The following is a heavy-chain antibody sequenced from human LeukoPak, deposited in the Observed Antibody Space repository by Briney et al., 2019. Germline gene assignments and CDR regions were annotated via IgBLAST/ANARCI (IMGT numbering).Heavy chain of an antibody. CDR1: GYTFTGYY. D-gene: IGHD3-22*01. V-gene: IGHV1-2*02. Sequence: ASVKVSCKASGYTFTGYYMHWVRQAPGQGLEWMGWNNPNSGGTNYAQKFQGRVTMTRDTSISTAYMELSRLRSDDTAVYYCARAAIYYYDSSGYYVDYWGQGTLVTVSS. J-gene: IGHJ4*02. CDR2: NNPNSGGT. CDR3: ARAAIYYYDSSGYYVDY.